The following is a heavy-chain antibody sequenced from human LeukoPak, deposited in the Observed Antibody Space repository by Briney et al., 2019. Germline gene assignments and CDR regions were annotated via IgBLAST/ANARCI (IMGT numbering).Heavy chain of an antibody. CDR1: GGSISSYY. CDR2: IYHSGST. CDR3: ARDATASTGVGVDP. Sequence: SETLSLTCTVSGGSISSYYWSWIRQHPGKGLEWIGYIYHSGSTYYNPSLKSRSTISVDTSKNQFSLKLSSVTAADTAVYFCARDATASTGVGVDPWGQGTLVTVSS. J-gene: IGHJ5*02. D-gene: IGHD6-13*01. V-gene: IGHV4-59*06.